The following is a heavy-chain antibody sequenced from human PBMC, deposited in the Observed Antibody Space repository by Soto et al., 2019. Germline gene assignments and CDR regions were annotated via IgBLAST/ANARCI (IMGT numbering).Heavy chain of an antibody. CDR2: ISYDGRET. CDR1: GFTFSAYA. CDR3: ATDPVAVTGSFIDS. Sequence: GGALRVSGSASGFTFSAYAFHWVRQAPGKGLEWLSVISYDGRETHYADSVEGRFIISRDSSKKTAYLQMNSLRGDDTAVYFCATDPVAVTGSFIDSWGQGTMVTVSS. V-gene: IGHV3-30-3*01. J-gene: IGHJ4*02. D-gene: IGHD2-21*02.